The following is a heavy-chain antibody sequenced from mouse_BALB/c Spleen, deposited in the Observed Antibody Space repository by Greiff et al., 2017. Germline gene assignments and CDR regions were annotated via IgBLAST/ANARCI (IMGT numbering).Heavy chain of an antibody. CDR1: GFTFSSYT. V-gene: IGHV5-12-2*01. CDR2: ISNGGGST. Sequence: EVQLVESGGGLVQPGGSLKLSCAASGFTFSSYTMSWVRQTPEKRLEWVAYISNGGGSTYYPDTVKGRFTISRDNAKNTLYLQMSSLKSEDTAMYDCARPQTARATWFAYWGQGTLVTVSA. J-gene: IGHJ3*01. D-gene: IGHD3-2*01. CDR3: ARPQTARATWFAY.